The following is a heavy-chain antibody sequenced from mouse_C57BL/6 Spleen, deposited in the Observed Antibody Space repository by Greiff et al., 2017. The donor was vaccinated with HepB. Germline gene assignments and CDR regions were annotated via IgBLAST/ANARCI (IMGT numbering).Heavy chain of an antibody. CDR1: GYSITSGYY. CDR2: ISYDGSN. J-gene: IGHJ4*01. Sequence: EVQLQESGPGLVKPSQSLSLTCSVTGYSITSGYYWNWIRQFPGNKLEWMGYISYDGSNNYNPSLKNRISITRDTSKNQCFLKLNSVTTEDTATYYCAREDYAMDYWGQGTSVTVSS. V-gene: IGHV3-6*01. CDR3: AREDYAMDY.